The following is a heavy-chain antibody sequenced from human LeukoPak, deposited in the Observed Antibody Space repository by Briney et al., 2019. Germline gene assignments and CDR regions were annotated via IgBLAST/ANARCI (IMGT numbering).Heavy chain of an antibody. CDR2: ISWNSGSI. J-gene: IGHJ4*02. CDR3: AKDSSPHSHIDY. CDR1: GFTFDDYA. V-gene: IGHV3-9*01. Sequence: PGGSLRLSCAASGFTFDDYAMHWVRQAPGKGLEWVSGISWNSGSIGYADSVKGRFTISRDNAKNSLYLQMNSLRAEDTALYYCAKDSSPHSHIDYWGQGTLVTVSS.